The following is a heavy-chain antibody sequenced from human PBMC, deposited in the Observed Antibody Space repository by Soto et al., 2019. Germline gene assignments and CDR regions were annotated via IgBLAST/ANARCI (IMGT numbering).Heavy chain of an antibody. V-gene: IGHV1-69*06. CDR3: ARERGTYYYYYGLDV. Sequence: QVQLVQSGAEVKKPGSSVKVSCKASGGTFSSYAFSWVRQAPGQGLEWMGGIIPTFGRANYVQKFQGRVNITADKSTSTVYMEMRILRSEDTAVYYCARERGTYYYYYGLDVWGQGTTVTVSS. CDR2: IIPTFGRA. J-gene: IGHJ6*02. CDR1: GGTFSSYA.